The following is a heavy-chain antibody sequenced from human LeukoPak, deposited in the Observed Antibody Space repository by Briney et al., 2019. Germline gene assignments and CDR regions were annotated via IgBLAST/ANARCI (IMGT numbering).Heavy chain of an antibody. CDR3: ATTSGEERPAADYYYGMDV. V-gene: IGHV5-51*01. D-gene: IGHD3-10*01. J-gene: IGHJ6*02. CDR2: IYPGDSDT. CDR1: GYSFTSYW. Sequence: GESLKISCKGSGYSFTSYWIGWVRQMPGKGLEWMGIIYPGDSDTRYSPSFQGQVTISADKSISTAYLQWSSLKASDTAMYYCATTSGEERPAADYYYGMDVWGQGTTVTVSS.